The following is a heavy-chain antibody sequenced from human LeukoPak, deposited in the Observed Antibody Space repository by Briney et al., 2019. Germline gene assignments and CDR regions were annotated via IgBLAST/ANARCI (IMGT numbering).Heavy chain of an antibody. D-gene: IGHD3-10*01. CDR2: ISGSGGGGGTT. V-gene: IGHV3-23*01. CDR3: VCYYASGVFY. Sequence: GGSLRLSCAASGFTFSTYTMSWVRQAPGKGLEWVSAISGSGGGGGTTNYADSVKGRFTISRDNSKNTLYLRMNSLRAEDMAVYYCVCYYASGVFYWGQGTLVTVSS. J-gene: IGHJ4*02. CDR1: GFTFSTYT.